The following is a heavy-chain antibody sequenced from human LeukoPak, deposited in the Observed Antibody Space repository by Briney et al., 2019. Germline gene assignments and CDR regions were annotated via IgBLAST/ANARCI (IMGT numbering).Heavy chain of an antibody. D-gene: IGHD1-26*01. CDR1: GYTFTSYR. V-gene: IGHV1-18*01. CDR2: ISAYNGNT. Sequence: ASVKVSCKASGYTFTSYRISWVRQAPGQGLEWMGWISAYNGNTNYAQKLQGRVTMTTDTSTSTAYMELRSPRSDDTAVYYCARVSVGATAGMDVWGQGTTVTVSS. CDR3: ARVSVGATAGMDV. J-gene: IGHJ6*02.